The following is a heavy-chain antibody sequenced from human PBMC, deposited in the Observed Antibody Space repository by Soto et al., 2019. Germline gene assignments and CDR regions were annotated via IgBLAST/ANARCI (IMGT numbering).Heavy chain of an antibody. V-gene: IGHV4-59*01. J-gene: IGHJ4*02. Sequence: PLVMMSHTSIVSWGYSGSFYGSWIRQSPGKGLEWIGSIYYSGNTNYNPSLESRVTISVDTSKNQFSLKLNSVTAADTAVYYCASGPDRAKTGYWGQGTQVTGSS. CDR1: WGYSGSFY. CDR2: IYYSGNT. CDR3: ASGPDRAKTGY.